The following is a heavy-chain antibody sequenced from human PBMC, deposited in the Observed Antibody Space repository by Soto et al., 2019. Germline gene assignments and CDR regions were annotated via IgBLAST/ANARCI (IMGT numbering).Heavy chain of an antibody. D-gene: IGHD6-13*01. CDR1: GGSISSYY. CDR3: ARQGYSLVYGMDV. V-gene: IGHV4-59*08. J-gene: IGHJ6*02. Sequence: QVQLQESGPGLVKPSETLSLTCTVSGGSISSYYWSWIRQPPGKGLEWIGYIYYSGSTNYNPSLKSRVTISVDTSKNQFSLKLSSVTAADTAVYYCARQGYSLVYGMDVWGQGTTVTVSS. CDR2: IYYSGST.